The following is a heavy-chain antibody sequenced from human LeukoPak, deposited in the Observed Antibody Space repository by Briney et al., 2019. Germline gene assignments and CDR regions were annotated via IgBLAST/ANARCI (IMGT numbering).Heavy chain of an antibody. CDR3: ARHEIDKVVAADY. J-gene: IGHJ4*02. CDR2: IYPGDSDT. D-gene: IGHD2-15*01. Sequence: GESLKISCKVSGYSFTSYWIGWVRRMPGKGLEWMGIIYPGDSDTRYSPSFQGQVTISADKSISTAYLQWSSLKASDTAMYYCARHEIDKVVAADYWGQGTLVTVSS. CDR1: GYSFTSYW. V-gene: IGHV5-51*01.